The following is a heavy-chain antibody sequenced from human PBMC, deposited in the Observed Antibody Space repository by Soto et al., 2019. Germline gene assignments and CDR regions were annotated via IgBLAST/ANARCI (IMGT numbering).Heavy chain of an antibody. V-gene: IGHV4-61*08. CDR3: AREWELLPYCVMDV. D-gene: IGHD1-26*01. J-gene: IGHJ6*02. CDR2: LSYAGRT. CDR1: GGSVSSGGNF. Sequence: QVQLQQSGPGQVKPSETLSLSCSVFGGSVSSGGNFWTCIRQPPGKGLEWIGSLSYAGRTNYNPSLKSRVNISLDASKNQFSLQLGSVTAADTAVYFCAREWELLPYCVMDVWGQGTTVTVSS.